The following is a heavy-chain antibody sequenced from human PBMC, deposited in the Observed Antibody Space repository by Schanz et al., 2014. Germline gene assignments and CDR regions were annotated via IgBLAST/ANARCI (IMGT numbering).Heavy chain of an antibody. CDR1: GGTFSSFG. Sequence: VQLEQSGAEVKKPGSSVKVSCKASGGTFSSFGINWIRQAPGQGLEWMGRIIPVLAIADYAQKFQGRVTVTSDTSTSTVYMELSGLRSEDTAVYYCARGYGDSPTDFWGQGTLVTVSS. V-gene: IGHV1-69*04. J-gene: IGHJ4*02. CDR3: ARGYGDSPTDF. D-gene: IGHD4-17*01. CDR2: IIPVLAIA.